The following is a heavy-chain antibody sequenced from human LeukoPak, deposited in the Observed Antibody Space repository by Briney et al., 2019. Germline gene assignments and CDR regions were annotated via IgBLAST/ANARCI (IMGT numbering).Heavy chain of an antibody. D-gene: IGHD3-22*01. V-gene: IGHV3-33*01. CDR2: IWYDGSNK. Sequence: GRSLRLSCAASGFTFSSYGMHWVRQAPGKGLEWVAVIWYDGSNKYYADSVKGRFTISRDNSKNTLYLQMNSLRAEDTAVYYWAGGGGDYYDTGAYFDYWGQGTLVTVSS. J-gene: IGHJ4*02. CDR1: GFTFSSYG. CDR3: AGGGGDYYDTGAYFDY.